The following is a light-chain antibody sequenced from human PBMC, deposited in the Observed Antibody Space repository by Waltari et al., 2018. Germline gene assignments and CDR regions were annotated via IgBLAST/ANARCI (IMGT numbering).Light chain of an antibody. V-gene: IGKV3-20*01. Sequence: SCRARQSVTRTLAWYQQTPGQAPRLLIYGSSNRATGIPDRFSGSGSGTDFSLTISRLEPEDFAVYYCQHYLRLPATFGQGTKVEIK. J-gene: IGKJ1*01. CDR1: QSVTRT. CDR2: GSS. CDR3: QHYLRLPAT.